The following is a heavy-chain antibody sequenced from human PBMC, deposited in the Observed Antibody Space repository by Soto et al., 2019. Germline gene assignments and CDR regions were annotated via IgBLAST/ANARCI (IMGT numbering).Heavy chain of an antibody. J-gene: IGHJ4*02. CDR3: ARAQLWSCYYHYYFDY. D-gene: IGHD3-3*01. CDR1: GGSISSGGYY. V-gene: IGHV4-31*03. Sequence: QVQLQGSGPGLVKPSQTLSLTCTVSGGSISSGGYYWSWIRQHPGKGLEWIGYIYYSGSTYYNPSLKSRVTISVDTSKNPFSLKLSSVTAADTAVYYCARAQLWSCYYHYYFDYWGQGTLVTVSS. CDR2: IYYSGST.